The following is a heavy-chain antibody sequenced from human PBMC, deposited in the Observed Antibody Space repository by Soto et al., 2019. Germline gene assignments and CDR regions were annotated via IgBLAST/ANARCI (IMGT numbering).Heavy chain of an antibody. J-gene: IGHJ6*02. Sequence: GGSLRLSCAASGFTFSSYGMHWVRQAPGKGLEWAAVIWYDGSNKYYADSVKGRFTISRDNSKNTLYLQMNSLRAEDTAVYYCARESVVVVAQTYYYYYGMDVWGQGTTVTVSS. V-gene: IGHV3-33*08. CDR1: GFTFSSYG. CDR3: ARESVVVVAQTYYYYYGMDV. D-gene: IGHD2-15*01. CDR2: IWYDGSNK.